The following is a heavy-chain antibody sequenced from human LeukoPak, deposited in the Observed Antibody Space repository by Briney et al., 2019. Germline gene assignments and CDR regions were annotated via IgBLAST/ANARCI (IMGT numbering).Heavy chain of an antibody. CDR2: IYYSGST. CDR1: GGSISSSSYY. D-gene: IGHD3-10*01. J-gene: IGHJ5*02. V-gene: IGHV4-39*02. CDR3: ARDGRSFYYGSGTYYSANWFDP. Sequence: PSETLSLTCTVSGGSISSSSYYWGWIRQPPGKGLEWIGSIYYSGSTYYNPSLKSRVTISVDTSKNHFSLKLRSVTAADTAIYYCARDGRSFYYGSGTYYSANWFDPWGQGTLVTVSS.